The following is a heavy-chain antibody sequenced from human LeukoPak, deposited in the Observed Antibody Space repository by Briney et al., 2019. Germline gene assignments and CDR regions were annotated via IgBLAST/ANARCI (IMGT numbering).Heavy chain of an antibody. CDR3: ARGRGGVRGVYFDY. CDR1: GYTFTSYG. J-gene: IGHJ4*02. D-gene: IGHD3-10*01. CDR2: INPNSGGT. V-gene: IGHV1-2*02. Sequence: ASVKVSCKASGYTFTSYGISWVRQAPGQGLEWMGWINPNSGGTNYAQKFQGRVTMTRDTSISTAYMELSRLRSDDTAVYYCARGRGGVRGVYFDYWGQGTLVTVSS.